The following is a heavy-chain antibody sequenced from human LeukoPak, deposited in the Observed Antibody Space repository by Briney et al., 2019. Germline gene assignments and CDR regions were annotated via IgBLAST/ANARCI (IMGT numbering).Heavy chain of an antibody. V-gene: IGHV3-21*01. CDR1: GFTFSLYG. D-gene: IGHD6-6*01. CDR2: ISSSGSYM. J-gene: IGHJ4*02. Sequence: PGGSLRLSCAASGFTFSLYGMNSVRQAPGKWLECDASISSSGSYMYYPDSLKGRFTISRDNAKNSLYLQLNSLRGEDTAVYYCARNQRSSSSHFDHWGQGTLVTVSS. CDR3: ARNQRSSSSHFDH.